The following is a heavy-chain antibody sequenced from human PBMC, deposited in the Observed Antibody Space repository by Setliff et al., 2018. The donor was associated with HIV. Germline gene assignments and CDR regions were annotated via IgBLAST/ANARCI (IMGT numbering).Heavy chain of an antibody. V-gene: IGHV3-11*01. J-gene: IGHJ4*02. CDR1: GFDFSDYY. D-gene: IGHD6-13*01. Sequence: GGSLRLSCTASGFDFSDYYISWIRQAPGRGLEWISYINPSGTLKRYADSVKGRFTISRDNARNSLYLQMNNLRADDTAAYYCARDPSTSWYTYSYWGPGTLVTVSS. CDR3: ARDPSTSWYTYSY. CDR2: INPSGTLK.